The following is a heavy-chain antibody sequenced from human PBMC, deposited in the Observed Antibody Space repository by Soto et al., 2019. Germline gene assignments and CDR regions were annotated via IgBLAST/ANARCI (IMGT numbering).Heavy chain of an antibody. CDR1: GGSISSYY. CDR2: IYYSGST. D-gene: IGHD3-10*01. Sequence: PSETLSLTCTVSGGSISSYYWSWIRQPPGKGLEWIGYIYYSGSTNYNPSLKSRVTISVDTSKNQFSLKLSSVTAADTAVYYCARHLLWLGEPYNWFDPWGQGTLVTVSS. CDR3: ARHLLWLGEPYNWFDP. V-gene: IGHV4-59*08. J-gene: IGHJ5*02.